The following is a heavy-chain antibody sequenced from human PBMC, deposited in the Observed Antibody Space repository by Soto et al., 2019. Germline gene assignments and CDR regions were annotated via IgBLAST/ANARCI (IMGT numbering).Heavy chain of an antibody. CDR2: ISGIGGRT. D-gene: IGHD2-15*01. Sequence: CRRLSWAVARIPFDTDAMSWVRQARGKGLEWVSLISGIGGRTHYADSVKGRFTISRDNSKNTLYLQNNRVKADRTAVYYCAILDLGTLYYGMGLWGHGSGVTVFS. V-gene: IGHV3-23*01. J-gene: IGHJ6*02. CDR1: RIPFDTDA. CDR3: AILDLGTLYYGMGL.